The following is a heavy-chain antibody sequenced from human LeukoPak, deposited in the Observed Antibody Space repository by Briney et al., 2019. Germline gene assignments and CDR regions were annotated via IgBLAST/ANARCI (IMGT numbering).Heavy chain of an antibody. D-gene: IGHD5-18*01. CDR1: GYTFTAYY. CDR3: ARDRLSPPGKYTYGYGALDY. Sequence: GASVKVSCKASGYTFTAYYMHWVRQAPGQGLEWMGWINPNSGGTKYAQKFQGRVTMTRDTSISTAYMELSGLRSADTAVYYCARDRLSPPGKYTYGYGALDYWGQGTLVTVSS. V-gene: IGHV1-2*02. J-gene: IGHJ4*02. CDR2: INPNSGGT.